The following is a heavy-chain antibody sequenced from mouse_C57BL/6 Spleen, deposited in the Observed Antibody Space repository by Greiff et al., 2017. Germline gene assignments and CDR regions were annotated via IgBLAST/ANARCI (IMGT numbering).Heavy chain of an antibody. Sequence: EVQLQQSGAELVRPGASVKLSCTASGFNIKDDYMHWVKQRPEQGLEWIGWIDPENGDTEYASKFQGKATITADTSSNTAYLQLSSLASEDTAVYYWTMGYYGSLDYWGQGTTVTVSS. J-gene: IGHJ2*01. CDR2: IDPENGDT. D-gene: IGHD1-1*01. CDR3: TMGYYGSLDY. V-gene: IGHV14-4*01. CDR1: GFNIKDDY.